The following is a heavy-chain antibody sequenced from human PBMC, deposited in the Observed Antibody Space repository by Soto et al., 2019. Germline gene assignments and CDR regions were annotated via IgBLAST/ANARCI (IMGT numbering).Heavy chain of an antibody. J-gene: IGHJ4*02. V-gene: IGHV1-8*01. CDR2: MNPNSGNT. Sequence: GASLKVSCKASGYTFTSYDINWVRQATGQGLEWMGWMNPNSGNTGYAQKFQGRVTMTRNTSISTAYMELSSLRSEDTAVYYCTSSGGGMYYFDYWGQGTLVTVSS. CDR1: GYTFTSYD. CDR3: TSSGGGMYYFDY. D-gene: IGHD2-15*01.